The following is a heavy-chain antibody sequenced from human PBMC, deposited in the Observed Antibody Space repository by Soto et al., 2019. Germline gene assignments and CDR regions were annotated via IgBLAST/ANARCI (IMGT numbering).Heavy chain of an antibody. CDR3: ARFGSSAEGSYYYYGMDV. Sequence: PSETLSLTCTVSGGSISSSSYYWGWIRQPPGKGLEWIGSIYYSGSTYYNPSLKSRVTISVDTSKNQFSLKLSSVTAADTAVYYCARFGSSAEGSYYYYGMDVWGQGTTVTVS. D-gene: IGHD6-6*01. J-gene: IGHJ6*02. CDR1: GGSISSSSYY. CDR2: IYYSGST. V-gene: IGHV4-39*01.